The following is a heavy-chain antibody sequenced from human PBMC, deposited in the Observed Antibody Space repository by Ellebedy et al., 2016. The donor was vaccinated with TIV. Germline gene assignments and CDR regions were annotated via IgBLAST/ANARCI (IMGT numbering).Heavy chain of an antibody. CDR2: IYYSGST. V-gene: IGHV4-59*08. D-gene: IGHD3-22*01. Sequence: SETLSLTXTVSGGSISSYYWSWIRQPPGKGLEWIGYIYYSGSTNYNPSLKSRVTISVDTSKNQFSLKLSSVTAADTAVYYCASVVDYYDSSGYYYDWFDPWGQGTLVTVSS. CDR1: GGSISSYY. J-gene: IGHJ5*02. CDR3: ASVVDYYDSSGYYYDWFDP.